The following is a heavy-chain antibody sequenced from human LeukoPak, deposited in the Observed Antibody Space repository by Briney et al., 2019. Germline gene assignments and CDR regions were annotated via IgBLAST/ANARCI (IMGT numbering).Heavy chain of an antibody. CDR2: FDPEDGET. CDR3: ATDNYSSGWYSFDY. D-gene: IGHD6-19*01. Sequence: EASVKVSCKVSGYTLTELSMHWVRQAPGKGLEWMGGFDPEDGETIYAQKFQGRVTMTEDTSTDTAYMELSSLRSEDTAVYYCATDNYSSGWYSFDYWGQGTLVTVSS. V-gene: IGHV1-24*01. J-gene: IGHJ4*02. CDR1: GYTLTELS.